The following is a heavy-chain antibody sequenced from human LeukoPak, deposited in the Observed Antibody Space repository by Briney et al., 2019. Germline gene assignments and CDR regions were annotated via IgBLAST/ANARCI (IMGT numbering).Heavy chain of an antibody. CDR1: GFTFSSYA. CDR3: ARHGGGSSWRQPFDY. D-gene: IGHD6-13*01. V-gene: IGHV3-23*01. J-gene: IGHJ4*02. CDR2: ISGSGGST. Sequence: PGRSLRLSCAASGFTFSSYAMSWVRQAPGKGLEWVSAISGSGGSTYYADSVKGRFTISRDNSKNTLYLQMNSLRAEDTAVYYCARHGGGSSWRQPFDYWGQGTLVTVSS.